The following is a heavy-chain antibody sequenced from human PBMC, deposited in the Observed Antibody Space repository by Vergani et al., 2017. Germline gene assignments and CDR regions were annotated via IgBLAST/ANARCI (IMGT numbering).Heavy chain of an antibody. CDR3: AREGSSGCYFGGFDY. J-gene: IGHJ4*02. CDR1: GFTVSSNY. V-gene: IGHV3-53*02. D-gene: IGHD3-22*01. Sequence: EVQLVETGGGLIQPGGSLSLSCAASGFTVSSNYMSGVRQAPGKGLEWVSVIYSGGSTSYADSVKGRFPTSRDNAKNTLYLQMNSLRAEATAVSYCAREGSSGCYFGGFDYWGQGTLVTVSS. CDR2: IYSGGST.